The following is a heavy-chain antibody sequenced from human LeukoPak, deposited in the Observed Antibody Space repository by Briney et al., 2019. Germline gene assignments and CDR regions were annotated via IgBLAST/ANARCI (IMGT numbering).Heavy chain of an antibody. V-gene: IGHV3-21*01. CDR1: GFTFSSYS. CDR3: AITKGYQLLQN. CDR2: ISSSSSYI. D-gene: IGHD2-2*01. J-gene: IGHJ4*02. Sequence: GGSLRLSCAGSGFTFSSYSMNWVRQAPGKGLEWFSSISSSSSYIYYADSVKGRFTISRDNAKNSLYLQMNSLRAEDTAVYYCAITKGYQLLQNWGQGTLVTVSS.